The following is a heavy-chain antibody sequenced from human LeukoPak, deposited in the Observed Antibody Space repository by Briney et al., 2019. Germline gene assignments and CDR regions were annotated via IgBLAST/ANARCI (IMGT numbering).Heavy chain of an antibody. Sequence: SETLSLTCAVYGGSFSGYYWSWIRQPPGKGLEWIGEINHSGSTNYNPSLKSRVTISVDTSKNQFSLKLSSVTAADTAVYYCARVPQIAVAGSISYYFDYWGQGTLVTVSS. CDR3: ARVPQIAVAGSISYYFDY. V-gene: IGHV4-34*01. D-gene: IGHD6-19*01. CDR2: INHSGST. J-gene: IGHJ4*02. CDR1: GGSFSGYY.